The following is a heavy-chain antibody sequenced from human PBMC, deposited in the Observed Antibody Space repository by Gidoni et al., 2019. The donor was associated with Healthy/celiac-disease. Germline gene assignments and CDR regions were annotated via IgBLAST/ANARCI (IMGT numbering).Heavy chain of an antibody. CDR2: IYYSGST. J-gene: IGHJ4*02. D-gene: IGHD6-19*01. CDR3: ARHGIAVAGRAFDY. Sequence: QLQLQESGPGLVKPSETLSLTCTVSAGSISSSSYYWGWIRQPPGKGLEWIGSIYYSGSTYYNPSLKSRVTISVDTSKNQFSLKLSSVTAADTAVYYCARHGIAVAGRAFDYWGQGTLVTVSS. V-gene: IGHV4-39*01. CDR1: AGSISSSSYY.